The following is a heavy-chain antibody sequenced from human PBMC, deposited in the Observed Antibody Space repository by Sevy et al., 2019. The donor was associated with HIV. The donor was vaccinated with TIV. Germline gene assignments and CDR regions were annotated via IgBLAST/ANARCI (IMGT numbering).Heavy chain of an antibody. J-gene: IGHJ4*02. CDR2: IKQDGSKK. V-gene: IGHV3-7*01. CDR1: GFTFSDYW. CDR3: ARLKLHYDPYYFDL. D-gene: IGHD3-16*01. Sequence: GGSLRLSCAASGFTFSDYWMSWVRQAPEKGLEWVANIKQDGSKKYYVNSVKGRFIMSRDNAKNSLYLEMNSLRAEDTAVYYCARLKLHYDPYYFDLWGQGTLVTVSS.